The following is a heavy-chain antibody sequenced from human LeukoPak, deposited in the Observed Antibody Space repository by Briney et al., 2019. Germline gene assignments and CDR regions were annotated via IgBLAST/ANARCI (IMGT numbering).Heavy chain of an antibody. J-gene: IGHJ5*02. Sequence: PSETLSLTCTVSGGSISSSRYYWGWIRQPPGKGLEWIGSIYYSGSTYYNPSLKSRVTISVDTSKNQFSLKLSSVTAADTAVYYCARHTYDLWSGYPIVYWFDPWGQGTLVTVSS. CDR2: IYYSGST. CDR1: GGSISSSRYY. V-gene: IGHV4-39*01. D-gene: IGHD3-3*01. CDR3: ARHTYDLWSGYPIVYWFDP.